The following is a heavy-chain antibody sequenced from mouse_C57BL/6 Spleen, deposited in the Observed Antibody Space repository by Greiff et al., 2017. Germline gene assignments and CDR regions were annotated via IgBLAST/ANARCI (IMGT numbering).Heavy chain of an antibody. D-gene: IGHD2-5*01. CDR3: ARRDYSNYVDY. CDR1: GYTFTSYW. V-gene: IGHV1-64*01. CDR2: IHPNSGST. J-gene: IGHJ2*01. Sequence: QVHVKQPGAELVKPGASVKLSCKASGYTFTSYWMHWVKQRPGQGLEWIGMIHPNSGSTNYNEKFKSKATLTVDKSSSTAYMQLSSLTSEDSAVYYCARRDYSNYVDYWGQGTTLTVSS.